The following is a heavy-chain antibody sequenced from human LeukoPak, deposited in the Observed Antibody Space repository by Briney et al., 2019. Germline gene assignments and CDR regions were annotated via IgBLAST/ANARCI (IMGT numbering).Heavy chain of an antibody. Sequence: SETLSLTCTVSGGSISSSSYYWGWIRQPPGKGLEWIGSIYYSGSTYYNPSLKSRVTISVDTSKNQFSLKLSSVTAADTAVYYCARDVWYSGSYYYFDYWGQGTLVTVSS. V-gene: IGHV4-39*02. CDR1: GGSISSSSYY. CDR3: ARDVWYSGSYYYFDY. D-gene: IGHD1-26*01. CDR2: IYYSGST. J-gene: IGHJ4*02.